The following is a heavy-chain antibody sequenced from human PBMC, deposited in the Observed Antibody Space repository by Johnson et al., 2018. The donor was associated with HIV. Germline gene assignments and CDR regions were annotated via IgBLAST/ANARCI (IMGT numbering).Heavy chain of an antibody. Sequence: VQLVESGGGLVQPGGSLRLSCAASGFTFRNYWMSWVRQAPGKGLEWLANIKEDANDEYYVDSLKGRFTISRDNAKESLFLQMDNLRTDDTAVYYCARGGVYSSPHDAFDVWGQGTMVTVSS. J-gene: IGHJ3*01. CDR3: ARGGVYSSPHDAFDV. CDR1: GFTFRNYW. V-gene: IGHV3-7*05. CDR2: IKEDANDE. D-gene: IGHD6-13*01.